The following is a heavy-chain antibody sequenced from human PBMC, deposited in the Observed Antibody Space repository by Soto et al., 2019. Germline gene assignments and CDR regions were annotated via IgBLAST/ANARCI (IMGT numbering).Heavy chain of an antibody. CDR3: ARDRVYSGYGYGDNGFDP. CDR2: ISGSGDST. V-gene: IGHV3-23*01. D-gene: IGHD5-12*01. CDR1: GFTFSSFA. J-gene: IGHJ5*02. Sequence: EVQLLESGGGLVQPGGSLRLSCAASGFTFSSFAMNWVRQAPGKGLEWVSAISGSGDSTYYADSVKGRFTISRDNSKNTLYLQMNSLRAEDTAVYYCARDRVYSGYGYGDNGFDPWGQGTLVTVSS.